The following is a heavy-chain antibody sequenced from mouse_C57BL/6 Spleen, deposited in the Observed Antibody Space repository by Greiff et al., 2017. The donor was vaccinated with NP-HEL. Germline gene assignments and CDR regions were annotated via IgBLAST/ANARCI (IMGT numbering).Heavy chain of an antibody. CDR1: GYTFTDYY. J-gene: IGHJ2*01. Sequence: EVQLQESGPELVKPGASVKISCKASGYTFTDYYINWVKQSHGKSLEWIGDINPNNGGTSYNQKFKGKATLTVDKSSSTAYMELRSLTSEDSAVYYCARSSAAIRGYFDYWGQGTTLTVSS. CDR2: INPNNGGT. CDR3: ARSSAAIRGYFDY. D-gene: IGHD1-2*01. V-gene: IGHV1-26*01.